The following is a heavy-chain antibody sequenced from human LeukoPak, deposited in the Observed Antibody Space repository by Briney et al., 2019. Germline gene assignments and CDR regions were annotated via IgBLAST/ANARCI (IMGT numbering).Heavy chain of an antibody. CDR2: IYTTGST. CDR1: GGSISSGSYY. CDR3: ARAFLVGYSPEQYFFDY. J-gene: IGHJ4*02. V-gene: IGHV4-61*02. D-gene: IGHD2-15*01. Sequence: PSQTLSLTCTVSGGSISSGSYYWSWIRQPAGKGLEWIGRIYTTGSTNYNPSLKSRLTISVDTSKNQFSLRLSSVTAADTAVYYCARAFLVGYSPEQYFFDYWGQGTLVTVSS.